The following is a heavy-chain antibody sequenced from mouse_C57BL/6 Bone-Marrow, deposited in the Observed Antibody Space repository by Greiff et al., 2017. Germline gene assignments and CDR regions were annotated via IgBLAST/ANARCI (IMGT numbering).Heavy chain of an antibody. J-gene: IGHJ3*01. CDR1: GYTFTDYY. CDR3: ARHERGAAWFAY. CDR2: INPYNGGT. V-gene: IGHV1-19*01. Sequence: VQLKESGPVLVKPGASVKMSCKASGYTFTDYYMNWVKQSHGKSLEWIGVINPYNGGTSYNQKFKGKATLTVDKSSSTAYMELNSLTSEDSAVYYCARHERGAAWFAYWGQGTLVTVSA.